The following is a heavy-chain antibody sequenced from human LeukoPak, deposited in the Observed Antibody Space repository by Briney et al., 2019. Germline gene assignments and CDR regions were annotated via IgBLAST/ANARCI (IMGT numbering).Heavy chain of an antibody. CDR3: ARGLIAAALFDY. V-gene: IGHV4-59*01. Sequence: SETLSLTCTVSGGSISSYYWSWIRQLPGKGLEWIGYIYYSGSTNYNPSLKSRVTISVDTSKNQFSLKLSSVTAADTAVYYCARGLIAAALFDYWGQGTLVTVSS. J-gene: IGHJ4*02. D-gene: IGHD6-13*01. CDR1: GGSISSYY. CDR2: IYYSGST.